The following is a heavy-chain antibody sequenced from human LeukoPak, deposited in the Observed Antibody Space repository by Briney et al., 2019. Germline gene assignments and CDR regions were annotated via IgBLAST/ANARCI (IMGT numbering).Heavy chain of an antibody. CDR3: ATYSSLNRREFQY. CDR1: GFNFPTYA. V-gene: IGHV3-7*01. Sequence: GGSLRLSCAASGFNFPTYAMQWVRQAPGKGLEWVANIKTDGSEKYYVDSVKGRFTISRDNAKNSLYLQMNSLRAEDTAVYYCATYSSLNRREFQYWGQGTLLTVSS. D-gene: IGHD3-22*01. CDR2: IKTDGSEK. J-gene: IGHJ1*01.